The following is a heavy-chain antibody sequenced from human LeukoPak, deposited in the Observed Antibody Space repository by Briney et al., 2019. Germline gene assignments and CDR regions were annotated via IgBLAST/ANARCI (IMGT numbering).Heavy chain of an antibody. J-gene: IGHJ6*02. CDR2: INPNSGGT. Sequence: ASVTVSCKASGYTFTGYYMHWVRQAPGQGLEWMGWINPNSGGTNYAQKFQGRVTMTRDTSISTAYMELSRLRSDDTAVYYCARDGSPGYSYGSGMDVWGQGTTVTVSS. V-gene: IGHV1-2*02. D-gene: IGHD5-18*01. CDR3: ARDGSPGYSYGSGMDV. CDR1: GYTFTGYY.